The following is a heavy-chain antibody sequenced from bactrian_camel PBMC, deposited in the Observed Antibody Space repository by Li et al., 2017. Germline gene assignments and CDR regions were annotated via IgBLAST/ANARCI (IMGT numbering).Heavy chain of an antibody. CDR1: GYTFNTY. V-gene: IGHV3S67*01. Sequence: VQLVESGGGSVQAGGSLRLSCAASGYTFNTYSWFRQAPGKEREGVAAICGSGYTDYADSVKGRFTISRDNAKDTLYLQMNSLKIEDTAVYYCALGSSRQATMTARGKGTQVTVS. J-gene: IGHJ4*01. D-gene: IGHD3*01. CDR2: ICGSGYT.